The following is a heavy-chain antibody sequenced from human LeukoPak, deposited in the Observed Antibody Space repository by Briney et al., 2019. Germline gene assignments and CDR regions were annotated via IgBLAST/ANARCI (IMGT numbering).Heavy chain of an antibody. Sequence: SETLSLTCTISGGSISSGSYYWSWIRQPAGKGLESIGRIYTIGSTNYNPSLKSRVTISGDTSKNQFSLKLSSATAADTAVYYCARGIVVVAQLGYYYYYMDVWGKGTTVTISS. D-gene: IGHD2-15*01. V-gene: IGHV4-61*02. CDR2: IYTIGST. CDR3: ARGIVVVAQLGYYYYYMDV. CDR1: GGSISSGSYY. J-gene: IGHJ6*03.